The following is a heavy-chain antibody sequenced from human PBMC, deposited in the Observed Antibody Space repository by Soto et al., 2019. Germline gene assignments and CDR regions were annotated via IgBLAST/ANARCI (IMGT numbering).Heavy chain of an antibody. CDR2: IGESGAPT. V-gene: IGHV3-23*01. D-gene: IGHD2-2*01. CDR1: GFTFSSYA. J-gene: IGHJ6*02. Sequence: EVQLLESGGGLVQPGGSLRLSCAASGFTFSSYAMKWVRQAPGKGLEWVSLIGESGAPTYYADSVKGRFTISRDNSGNTLFLEMYSLRAEDTAVYYCARYIPGVRYYGMDVWGQRTTVTVSS. CDR3: ARYIPGVRYYGMDV.